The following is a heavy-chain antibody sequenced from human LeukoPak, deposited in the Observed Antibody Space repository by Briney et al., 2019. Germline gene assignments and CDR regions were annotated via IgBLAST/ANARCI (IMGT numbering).Heavy chain of an antibody. V-gene: IGHV3-23*01. D-gene: IGHD3-16*01. J-gene: IGHJ4*02. CDR3: AKGGLRGGTYNDDF. CDR1: GFTFSSYG. Sequence: GGSLRLSCAASGFTFSSYGMHWVRQAPGKALEWVSGISGSGGNTYYAEALTGRFTVSRDNSKNTLYLQMNSLRAEDTALYYCAKGGLRGGTYNDDFWGQGTLVTVSS. CDR2: ISGSGGNT.